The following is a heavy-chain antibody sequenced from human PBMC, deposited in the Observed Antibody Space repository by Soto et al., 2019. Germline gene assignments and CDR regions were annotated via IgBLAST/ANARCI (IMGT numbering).Heavy chain of an antibody. D-gene: IGHD5-18*01. CDR2: INDSGNT. CDR1: GGSMTTGGYC. Sequence: SETLSLTCTVSGGSMTTGGYCWSWIRQHPGKGLEWIGYINDSGNTIYNPSLRSRVSISVDTSKNQFSLRLNSVTAADTAVYYCARDRGYSYGDDAFDIWGQGTLVTVSS. V-gene: IGHV4-31*03. J-gene: IGHJ3*02. CDR3: ARDRGYSYGDDAFDI.